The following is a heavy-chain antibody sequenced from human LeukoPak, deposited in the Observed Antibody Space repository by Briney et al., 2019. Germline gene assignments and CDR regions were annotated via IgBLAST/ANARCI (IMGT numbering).Heavy chain of an antibody. V-gene: IGHV3-30*02. J-gene: IGHJ4*02. Sequence: GGSLRLSCAASGFTFSSYGMHWVRQAPGKGLEWVAFIRYDGSNKYYADSVKGRFTISRDNSKNTLYLQMNSLRAEYTAVYYCAKGRGHYDILTGYWGQGTLVTVSS. CDR3: AKGRGHYDILTGY. D-gene: IGHD3-9*01. CDR1: GFTFSSYG. CDR2: IRYDGSNK.